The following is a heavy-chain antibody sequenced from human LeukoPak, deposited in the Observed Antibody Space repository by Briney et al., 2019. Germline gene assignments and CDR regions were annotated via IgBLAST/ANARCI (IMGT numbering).Heavy chain of an antibody. Sequence: GRSLRLSCAVSGFNFDDYAMHWVRHAPGRGLEWVSGINWKTGNGIYADSVKGRFTISRDNAKNSLYLQMSSLRAEDTALYYCTRRAARWQFDLWGRGTLLTVSS. V-gene: IGHV3-9*01. J-gene: IGHJ2*01. D-gene: IGHD5-24*01. CDR1: GFNFDDYA. CDR3: TRRAARWQFDL. CDR2: INWKTGNG.